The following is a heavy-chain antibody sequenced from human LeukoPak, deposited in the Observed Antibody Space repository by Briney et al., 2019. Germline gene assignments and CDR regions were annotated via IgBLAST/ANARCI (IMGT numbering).Heavy chain of an antibody. V-gene: IGHV1-69*05. D-gene: IGHD1-26*01. CDR2: IIPIFGTA. CDR1: GYTFTGYY. J-gene: IGHJ5*02. CDR3: ARIATPYNWFDP. Sequence: SVKVSCKASGYTFTGYYMHWVRQAPGQGLEWMGGIIPIFGTANYAQKFQGRVTITTDESTSTAYMELSSLRSEDTAVYYCARIATPYNWFDPWGQGTLVTVSS.